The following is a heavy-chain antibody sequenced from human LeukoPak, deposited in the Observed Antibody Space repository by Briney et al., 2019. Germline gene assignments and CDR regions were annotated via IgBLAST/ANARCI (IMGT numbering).Heavy chain of an antibody. Sequence: PGGSLRLSCAASGFIFGDYAMNWVRQAPGKGLEWVSYISRSAETIYYADSVKGRFTISRDNAKNSLYLQMHSLRAEDTAVYYCARAGRDSSGWPRPGGMDVWGQGTTVTVSS. V-gene: IGHV3-48*01. D-gene: IGHD6-19*01. CDR3: ARAGRDSSGWPRPGGMDV. CDR2: ISRSAETI. J-gene: IGHJ6*02. CDR1: GFIFGDYA.